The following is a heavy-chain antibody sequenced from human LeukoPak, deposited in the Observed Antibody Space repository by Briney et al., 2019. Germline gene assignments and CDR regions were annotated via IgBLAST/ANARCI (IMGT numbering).Heavy chain of an antibody. Sequence: GSLRLSCAASGFTFSTYEMNWVRQAPGKGLEWVSYISSGGSTIYYADSVKGRFIISRDNAKNSLYLQMNSLRAEDTAVYYCARVLLRHFDYWGQGTLVTVSS. CDR2: ISSGGSTI. CDR3: ARVLLRHFDY. CDR1: GFTFSTYE. V-gene: IGHV3-48*03. D-gene: IGHD3-22*01. J-gene: IGHJ4*02.